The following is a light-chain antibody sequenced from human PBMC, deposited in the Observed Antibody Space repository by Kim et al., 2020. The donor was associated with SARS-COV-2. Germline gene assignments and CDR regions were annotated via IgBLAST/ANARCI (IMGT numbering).Light chain of an antibody. CDR1: NPALKHNF. Sequence: QRLSFSCSASNPALKHNFVFWYQQLPGTAPKPLIFSNNLRPSGVPDRFSGSKSGTSASLTISGLQSEDEAHYYCAAWEDNLGGWVFGGGTQLTVL. J-gene: IGLJ3*02. CDR3: AAWEDNLGGWV. CDR2: SNN. V-gene: IGLV1-47*01.